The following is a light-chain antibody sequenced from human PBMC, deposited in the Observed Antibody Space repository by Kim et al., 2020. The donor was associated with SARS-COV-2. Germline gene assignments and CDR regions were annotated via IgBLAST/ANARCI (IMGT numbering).Light chain of an antibody. CDR1: SSNIGNNY. CDR2: DNN. J-gene: IGLJ3*02. V-gene: IGLV1-51*01. Sequence: GQNVTISCAGSSSNIGNNYVSWYQQLPGTAPKLLIYDNNKRPSGIPDRFSGSKSGTSATLGITGLQTGDEADYYCGTWDSSLSAGVFGGGTKLTVL. CDR3: GTWDSSLSAGV.